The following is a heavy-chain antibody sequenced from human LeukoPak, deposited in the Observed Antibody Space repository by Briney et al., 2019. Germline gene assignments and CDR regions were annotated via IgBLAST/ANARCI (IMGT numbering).Heavy chain of an antibody. CDR3: ARGGYSSGWYSSRGGFFAFDI. CDR1: GFTFSSYA. V-gene: IGHV3-30-3*01. D-gene: IGHD6-19*01. CDR2: ISYDGSNK. Sequence: PGRSLRLSCAASGFTFSSYAMHRVRQAPGKGLEWVAVISYDGSNKYYADSVKGRFTISRDNSKNTLYLQMNSLRAEDTAVYYCARGGYSSGWYSSRGGFFAFDIWGQGTMVTVSS. J-gene: IGHJ3*02.